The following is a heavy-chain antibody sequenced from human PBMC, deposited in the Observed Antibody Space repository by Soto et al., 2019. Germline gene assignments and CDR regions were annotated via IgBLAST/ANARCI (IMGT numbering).Heavy chain of an antibody. V-gene: IGHV4-30-4*01. J-gene: IGHJ4*02. CDR1: GGSISTVNYW. CDR2: IYNGGST. Sequence: QVQLQESGPGLVKPSQTLSLTCTVSGGSISTVNYWWSWIRQSPDMGLEWIGQIYNGGSTYNNPYLESRVTMSVDTSKNQLSLTLSSVSAADTAVYYCARGPSGDKVDSWGQGTLVTVSS. CDR3: ARGPSGDKVDS. D-gene: IGHD7-27*01.